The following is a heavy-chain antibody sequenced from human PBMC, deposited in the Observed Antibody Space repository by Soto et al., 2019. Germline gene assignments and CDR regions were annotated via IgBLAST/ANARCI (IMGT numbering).Heavy chain of an antibody. CDR1: GYIFVNYG. V-gene: IGHV1-18*01. J-gene: IGHJ6*02. D-gene: IGHD3-16*01. CDR2: ISPYRSNT. Sequence: ASVKVSCKASGYIFVNYGIAWVRQAPGQGLEWMGWISPYRSNTHYASKEQGRHTMTTDTSTSTANKNLGRLTSDDTAVYYCAMVDNYVTPTPQDVWGQGTTVTVSS. CDR3: AMVDNYVTPTPQDV.